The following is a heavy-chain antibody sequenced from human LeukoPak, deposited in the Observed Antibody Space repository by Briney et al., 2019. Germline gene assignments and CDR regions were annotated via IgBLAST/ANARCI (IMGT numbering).Heavy chain of an antibody. D-gene: IGHD3-10*01. V-gene: IGHV3-23*01. J-gene: IGHJ5*02. Sequence: GGSLRLSCAASGFTFSSYAMSCVREAPEKGLEWVSGIGGSGDSTYYSDSVRGRFTISRDNSKNTLYLQMNSLRAEDTAVYYCAKSPYGSGAHWFDPWGQGTLVTVSS. CDR2: IGGSGDST. CDR3: AKSPYGSGAHWFDP. CDR1: GFTFSSYA.